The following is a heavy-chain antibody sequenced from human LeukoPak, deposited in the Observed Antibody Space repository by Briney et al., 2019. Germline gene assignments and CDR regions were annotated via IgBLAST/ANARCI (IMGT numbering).Heavy chain of an antibody. CDR3: VSEYGLGFNY. V-gene: IGHV3-11*04. CDR2: ISSTSTSM. D-gene: IGHD4-17*01. Sequence: GGSLTLSCAASGFSFSDYHMSWIRQAPGKGLEWISYISSTSTSMHYADSVKGRLTISRDNAKNSLYLQMSSLRAEDTAVYYCVSEYGLGFNYWGQGTLVTVSS. CDR1: GFSFSDYH. J-gene: IGHJ4*02.